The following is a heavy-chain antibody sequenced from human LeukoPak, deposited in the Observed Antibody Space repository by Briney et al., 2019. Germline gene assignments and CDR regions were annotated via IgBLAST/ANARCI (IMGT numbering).Heavy chain of an antibody. D-gene: IGHD1-1*01. CDR2: IGGRFGHT. CDR1: GFTFNIYA. CDR3: AKDPGTVKTGTQYYFDH. Sequence: PGGSLRLSCAASGFTFNIYAMNWVRQAPGKGLEWVSSIGGRFGHTYYADSVKGRFTISRDNSKNTLYLQMNSLRAEDTAVYYCAKDPGTVKTGTQYYFDHWGQGTLVTVSS. J-gene: IGHJ4*02. V-gene: IGHV3-23*01.